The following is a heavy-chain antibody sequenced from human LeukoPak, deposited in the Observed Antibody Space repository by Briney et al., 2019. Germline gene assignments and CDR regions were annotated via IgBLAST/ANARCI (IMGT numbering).Heavy chain of an antibody. V-gene: IGHV4-61*01. Sequence: SETLSLTCTVSGGSVSSGSCYWSWIRQPPGKGLEWIGYIYYSGSTNYNPSLKSRVTISVDTSKNQFSLKLSSVTAADTAVYYCARGGRVVAIDYWGQGTLVTVSS. CDR1: GGSVSSGSCY. CDR2: IYYSGST. D-gene: IGHD5-12*01. CDR3: ARGGRVVAIDY. J-gene: IGHJ4*02.